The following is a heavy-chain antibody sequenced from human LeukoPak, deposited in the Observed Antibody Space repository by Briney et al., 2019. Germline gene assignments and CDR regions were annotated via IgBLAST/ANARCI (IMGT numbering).Heavy chain of an antibody. CDR1: GGSFSGYY. Sequence: SETLSLTCAVYGGSFSGYYWSWIRQPPGKGLEWIGEINHSGSTNYNPSLKSRVTISVDTSKNQFSLKLSSVTAADTAVYYCARRPRAHYYYYMDVWGKGTTVTISS. V-gene: IGHV4-34*01. J-gene: IGHJ6*03. CDR2: INHSGST. CDR3: ARRPRAHYYYYMDV.